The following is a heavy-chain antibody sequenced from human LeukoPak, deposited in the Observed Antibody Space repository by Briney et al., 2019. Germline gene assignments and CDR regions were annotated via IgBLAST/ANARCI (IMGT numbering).Heavy chain of an antibody. D-gene: IGHD3-22*01. CDR3: ASAGHDGIGYKVC. J-gene: IGHJ4*02. V-gene: IGHV4-4*02. CDR1: GGSISSSNW. CDR2: IYHSGSA. Sequence: SSGTLSLTCAVSGGSISSSNWWSWVRQPPGEGLEWIGEIYHSGSANYNPSLKSRVTISVDKSKNQFSLRLSSVTAADTAVYYCASAGHDGIGYKVCWGQGPLVTVSS.